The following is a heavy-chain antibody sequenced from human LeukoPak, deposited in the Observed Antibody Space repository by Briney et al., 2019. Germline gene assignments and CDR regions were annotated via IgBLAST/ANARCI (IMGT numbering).Heavy chain of an antibody. CDR2: ISVINSGNT. CDR3: SREFPFCGADCFSGVFDI. V-gene: IGHV1-18*04. J-gene: IGHJ3*02. CDR1: GYTFTGYY. Sequence: ASVKVSCKASGYTFTGYYMHWVRQAPGQGLEWMGWISVINSGNTRYAQNFQGRLTMTTDTSTTTAYMELRSLRSDDTAVCYCSREFPFCGADCFSGVFDIWGQGTMVTVS. D-gene: IGHD2-21*02.